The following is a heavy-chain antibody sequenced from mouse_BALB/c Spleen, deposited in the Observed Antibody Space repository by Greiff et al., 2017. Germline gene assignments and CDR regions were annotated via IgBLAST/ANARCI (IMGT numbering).Heavy chain of an antibody. Sequence: VKLMESGPDLVAPSQSLSITCTVSGFSLTSYGVHWVRQPPGKGLEWLVVIWSDGSTTYNSALKSRLSISKDNSKSQVFLKMNSLQTDDTAMYYCARHDPPYYAMDYWGQGTSVTVSS. J-gene: IGHJ4*01. CDR1: GFSLTSYG. V-gene: IGHV2-6-2*01. CDR3: ARHDPPYYAMDY. CDR2: IWSDGST.